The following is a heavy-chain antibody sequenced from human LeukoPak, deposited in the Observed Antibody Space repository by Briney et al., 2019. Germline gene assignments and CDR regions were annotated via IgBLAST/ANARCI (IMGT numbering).Heavy chain of an antibody. CDR2: IYPGDSDT. J-gene: IGHJ4*02. CDR1: GFSFTNYW. Sequence: GESLKISCKGSGFSFTNYWIAWVRQLPGKGLEWMGIIYPGDSDTRFSPSFQGQVTISADKSISTAYLQWSSLKASDTAMYYCARQKIPLFYYDNSCYLMPYFDYWGQGTLVSVSS. D-gene: IGHD3-22*01. CDR3: ARQKIPLFYYDNSCYLMPYFDY. V-gene: IGHV5-51*01.